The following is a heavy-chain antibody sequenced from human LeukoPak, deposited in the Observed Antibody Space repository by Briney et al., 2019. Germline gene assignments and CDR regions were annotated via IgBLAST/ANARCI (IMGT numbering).Heavy chain of an antibody. V-gene: IGHV7-4-1*02. J-gene: IGHJ4*02. CDR3: TRGGHYSDYATDY. CDR1: GYTFTSYA. CDR2: INTNTWNP. D-gene: IGHD4-11*01. Sequence: RGASVKVSCKASGYTFTSYAINWVRQAPGQGLEWMGSINTNTWNPTYAQGFTGRFVFSLDTSVSTAYLQINSLKTEDTAVYYCTRGGHYSDYATDYWGQGTLVTVSS.